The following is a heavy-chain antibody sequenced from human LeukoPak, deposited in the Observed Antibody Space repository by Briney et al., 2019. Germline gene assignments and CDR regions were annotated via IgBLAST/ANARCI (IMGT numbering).Heavy chain of an antibody. CDR2: TYYRSTWYN. J-gene: IGHJ5*02. D-gene: IGHD2-2*01. Sequence: SQTLSLTCAISRDSVSSNSVTWNWIRQSPSRGLEWLGRTYYRSTWYNDYAVSVRGRITVNPDTSKNQFSLHLNSVTPEGTAVYYCARRLTQYDCFDPWGQGILVTASS. CDR1: RDSVSSNSVT. CDR3: ARRLTQYDCFDP. V-gene: IGHV6-1*01.